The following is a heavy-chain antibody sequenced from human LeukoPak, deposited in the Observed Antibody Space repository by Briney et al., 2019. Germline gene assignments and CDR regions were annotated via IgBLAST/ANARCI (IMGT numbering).Heavy chain of an antibody. CDR2: IYPGDSDT. Sequence: GESLKISCKGSGYSFTSYWIGWVRQMPGKGLEWMGIIYPGDSDTRYSPSFQGQVTISADKSISTAYLQWSSLKASDTAMYYCARHVLGSGREPYYYYYYYGMDVWGQGTAVTVSS. CDR1: GYSFTSYW. CDR3: ARHVLGSGREPYYYYYYYGMDV. D-gene: IGHD1-26*01. V-gene: IGHV5-51*01. J-gene: IGHJ6*02.